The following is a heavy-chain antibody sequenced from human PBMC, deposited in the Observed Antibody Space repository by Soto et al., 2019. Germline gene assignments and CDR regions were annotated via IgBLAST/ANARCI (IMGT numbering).Heavy chain of an antibody. CDR2: IYYSGST. J-gene: IGHJ6*02. D-gene: IGHD5-18*01. CDR1: GGSISSGGYY. V-gene: IGHV4-31*03. Sequence: SETLSLTCTVSGGSISSGGYYWSWIRQHPGKGLEWIGYIYYSGSTHYNPSLKSRVTISVDTSKNQFSLKLSSVTAADTAVYYCAREICSVDTAMDSPILFCYYYGMDVWGQGTTVTVSS. CDR3: AREICSVDTAMDSPILFCYYYGMDV.